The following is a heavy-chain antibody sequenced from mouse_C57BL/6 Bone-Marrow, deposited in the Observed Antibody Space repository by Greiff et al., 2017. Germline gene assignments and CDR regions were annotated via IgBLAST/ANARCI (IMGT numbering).Heavy chain of an antibody. D-gene: IGHD2-5*01. J-gene: IGHJ3*01. CDR3: ERQVFYSNFFAY. Sequence: QVQLQQPGAELVKPGASVTLSCKASGYTFTSYWMQWVKQRPGQGLEWIGEIDPSDSYTNYNQKFKSKATLTVDTSSSTAYLQLSSLTSEDSAVYYCERQVFYSNFFAYWGQGTLVTVSA. CDR2: IDPSDSYT. CDR1: GYTFTSYW. V-gene: IGHV1-50*01.